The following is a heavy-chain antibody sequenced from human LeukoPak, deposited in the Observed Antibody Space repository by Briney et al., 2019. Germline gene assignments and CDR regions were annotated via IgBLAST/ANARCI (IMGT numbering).Heavy chain of an antibody. J-gene: IGHJ6*03. CDR3: ARSQPAWQQLPRRKYYYYMDV. V-gene: IGHV4-61*02. D-gene: IGHD6-13*01. CDR1: GGSISSGSYY. Sequence: PSETLSLTCTVSGGSISSGSYYWSWIRQPAGKGLEWIGRIYSSGSTNYNPSLKSRVTISVDASKNQFSLKLSSVTAADTAVYYCARSQPAWQQLPRRKYYYYMDVWGKGTTVTVSS. CDR2: IYSSGST.